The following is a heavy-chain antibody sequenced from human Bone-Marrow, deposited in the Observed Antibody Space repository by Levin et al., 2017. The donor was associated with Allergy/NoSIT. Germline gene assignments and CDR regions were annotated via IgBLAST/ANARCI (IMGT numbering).Heavy chain of an antibody. D-gene: IGHD6-13*01. CDR2: IYYSGNT. Sequence: ASETLSLTCSVSGGSISSGGYYWTWIRQHPGKGLEWIGNIYYSGNTYYNPSLKSRVSISVETSKNQFSLKVTSVTAADTAVYYCARGRGAAGTYSDKLFDPWGQGTLVTVS. CDR1: GGSISSGGYY. J-gene: IGHJ5*02. CDR3: ARGRGAAGTYSDKLFDP. V-gene: IGHV4-31*03.